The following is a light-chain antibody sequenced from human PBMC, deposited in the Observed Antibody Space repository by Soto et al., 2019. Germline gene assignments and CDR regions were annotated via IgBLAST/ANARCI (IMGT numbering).Light chain of an antibody. Sequence: QSVLTQPPSVSGGSGQRVTISCTGSSSNIGAGYDVHWYHQLLGTAPKLLVSGNSNRPSGAPDRFSGSKSGTSASLAITGHQAEDEADYYCQCYASSLSGDVFATGTKLAVL. CDR2: GNS. J-gene: IGLJ1*01. CDR3: QCYASSLSGDV. V-gene: IGLV1-40*01. CDR1: SSNIGAGYD.